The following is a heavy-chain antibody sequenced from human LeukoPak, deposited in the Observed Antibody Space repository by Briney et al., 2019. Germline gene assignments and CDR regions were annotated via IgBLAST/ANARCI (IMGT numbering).Heavy chain of an antibody. D-gene: IGHD6-6*01. J-gene: IGHJ6*03. Sequence: ASVKVSCKASGGTFSSYAISWVRQAPGQGLEWMGGIIPIFGTANYAQKFQGRVTITTDESTSTAHMELSSLRSEDTAVYYCAKARGYYYYYYMDVWGKGTTVTVSS. CDR1: GGTFSSYA. CDR2: IIPIFGTA. CDR3: AKARGYYYYYYMDV. V-gene: IGHV1-69*05.